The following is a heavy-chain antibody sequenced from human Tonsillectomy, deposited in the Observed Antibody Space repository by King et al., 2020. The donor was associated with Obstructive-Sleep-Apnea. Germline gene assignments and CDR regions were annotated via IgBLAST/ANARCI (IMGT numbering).Heavy chain of an antibody. CDR2: IKSKIDGGTT. CDR3: TTDPGIVGDTGGYYYTMDV. Sequence: VQLVESGGGLVKPGGSLRLSCAASGFTFRNAWMSWVRQAPGKGLEWVGRIKSKIDGGTTDYAAPVKGRFTISRDDSKNTLYLQMNSLKTEDTAVYYCTTDPGIVGDTGGYYYTMDVWGQGTTVTVCS. V-gene: IGHV3-15*01. CDR1: GFTFRNAW. J-gene: IGHJ6*02. D-gene: IGHD1-26*01.